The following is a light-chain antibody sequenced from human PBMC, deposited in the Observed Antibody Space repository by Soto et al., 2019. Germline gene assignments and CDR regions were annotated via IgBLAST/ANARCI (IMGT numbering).Light chain of an antibody. CDR1: QSVSSN. Sequence: EIVMTQSPATLSVSPGARATLSCRASQSVSSNLAWYQQKPGQAPRLLIYGASTRATGIPARCSGSGSGTAITLTISSLQSEEFAVYYCQQYNNWLSITFGQGTRLEIK. J-gene: IGKJ5*01. CDR2: GAS. CDR3: QQYNNWLSIT. V-gene: IGKV3-15*01.